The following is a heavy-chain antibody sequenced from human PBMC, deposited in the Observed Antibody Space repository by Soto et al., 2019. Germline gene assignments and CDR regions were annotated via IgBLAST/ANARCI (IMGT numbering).Heavy chain of an antibody. CDR1: GYTFTSYA. Sequence: AAVKVSCKASGYTFTSYAMHWVRQAPGQRLEWMGWINAGNGNTKYSQKFQGRVTITRDTSASTAYMELRSLRYEDTAVYYCARERRKIQLRLRARKAVWFDPWGHGTLVTVSS. J-gene: IGHJ5*02. CDR3: ARERRKIQLRLRARKAVWFDP. V-gene: IGHV1-3*01. D-gene: IGHD5-18*01. CDR2: INAGNGNT.